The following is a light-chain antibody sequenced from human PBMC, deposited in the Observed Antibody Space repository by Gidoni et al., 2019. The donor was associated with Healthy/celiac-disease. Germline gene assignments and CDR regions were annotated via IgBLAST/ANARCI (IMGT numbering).Light chain of an antibody. CDR2: GAS. Sequence: EIVMTQSPATLSVSPGERATLSCRASQSVSSNLAWYQQKPDQAPGLLIYGASTRATGIPARFSVSGSGTEFTLTISSLQSEDFAVYYYQHYNNWPPRYTFGQGTKLEIK. CDR1: QSVSSN. V-gene: IGKV3-15*01. J-gene: IGKJ2*01. CDR3: QHYNNWPPRYT.